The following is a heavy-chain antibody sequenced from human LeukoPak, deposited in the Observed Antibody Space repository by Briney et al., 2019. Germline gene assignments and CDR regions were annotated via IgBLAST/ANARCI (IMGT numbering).Heavy chain of an antibody. V-gene: IGHV5-51*01. Sequence: GESLKISCKGSGYSFTNYWIGWVRQMPGKGLEWMGIIYPGDSDTRYSPSFRGQVTISADKSISTAYLQWSSLKASDTAMYYCARDYCSGGSCYSFDYWGQGTLVTVSS. J-gene: IGHJ4*02. CDR3: ARDYCSGGSCYSFDY. D-gene: IGHD2-15*01. CDR1: GYSFTNYW. CDR2: IYPGDSDT.